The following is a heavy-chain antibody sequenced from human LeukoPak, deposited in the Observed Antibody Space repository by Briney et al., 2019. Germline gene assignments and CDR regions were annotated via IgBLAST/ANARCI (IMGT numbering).Heavy chain of an antibody. CDR3: ARTRLWFDYYFDY. CDR1: GGSISSYY. J-gene: IGHJ4*02. D-gene: IGHD3-10*01. Sequence: SETLSLTCSVSGGSISSYYWSWIRQPPGKGLEWIGYIYYSGSTNYNPSLKSRVTISVDTSKNQFSLKLSSVSAADTAVYYCARTRLWFDYYFDYWGQGTLVTVSS. CDR2: IYYSGST. V-gene: IGHV4-59*01.